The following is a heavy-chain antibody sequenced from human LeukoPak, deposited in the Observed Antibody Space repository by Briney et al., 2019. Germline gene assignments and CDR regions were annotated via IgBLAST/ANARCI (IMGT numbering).Heavy chain of an antibody. CDR1: GFTFSTYA. V-gene: IGHV3-30-3*01. D-gene: IGHD1-26*01. J-gene: IGHJ4*02. CDR2: ISYDGSNK. CDR3: APGEGALLFDY. Sequence: GGSLRLSCAASGFTFSTYAMYWVRQAPGKGLEWMAFISYDGSNKYYADSVKGRFTISRDNSKNTLYLQMNSLRAEDTAVYYCAPGEGALLFDYWGQGTLVTVSS.